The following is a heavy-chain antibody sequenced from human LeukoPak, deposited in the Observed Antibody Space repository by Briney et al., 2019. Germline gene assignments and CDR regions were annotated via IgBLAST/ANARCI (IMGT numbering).Heavy chain of an antibody. CDR1: GFTFSSYS. V-gene: IGHV3-21*01. Sequence: PGGSLRLSCAASGFTFSSYSMNWVRQAPGKGLEWVSSISSSSSYIYYADSVKGLFTISRDNAKNSLYLQMNSLRAEDTAVYYCASGCSGGSCYRYYFDYWGQGTLVTVSS. CDR3: ASGCSGGSCYRYYFDY. D-gene: IGHD2-15*01. J-gene: IGHJ4*02. CDR2: ISSSSSYI.